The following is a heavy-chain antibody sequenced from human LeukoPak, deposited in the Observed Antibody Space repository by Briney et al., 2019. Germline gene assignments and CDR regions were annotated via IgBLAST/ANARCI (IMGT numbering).Heavy chain of an antibody. CDR1: GYTFTGDF. CDR2: INSDSGGT. V-gene: IGHV1-2*02. J-gene: IGHJ5*02. Sequence: GASVKVSCKASGYTFTGDFIYWVRQAPGQGLEWMGWINSDSGGTNYARKFQGRVTMTRDTSISTAYMELSSLRSDDTAVFYCARGNIATRRGENWFDPWGQGTLVTVSS. D-gene: IGHD6-6*01. CDR3: ARGNIATRRGENWFDP.